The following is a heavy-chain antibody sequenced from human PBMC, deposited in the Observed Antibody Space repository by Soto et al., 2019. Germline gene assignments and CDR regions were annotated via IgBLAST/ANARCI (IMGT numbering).Heavy chain of an antibody. Sequence: GSLRLSCAASGFSVSTNYLTWVRQAPGKGLKWVSVLYPDGKAYYADSVKGRFTISTDNSKNSVYLQMNTLRADDTAVYYCARGLGQHYRDTTGNFHLDSWGQGTLVTVSS. D-gene: IGHD3-16*02. CDR2: LYPDGKA. V-gene: IGHV3-53*01. J-gene: IGHJ4*02. CDR1: GFSVSTNY. CDR3: ARGLGQHYRDTTGNFHLDS.